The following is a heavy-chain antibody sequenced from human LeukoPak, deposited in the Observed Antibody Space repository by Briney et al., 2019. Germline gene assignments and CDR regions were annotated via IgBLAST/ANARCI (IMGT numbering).Heavy chain of an antibody. CDR2: ISSDGSTT. Sequence: GGSLRLSCAASGFTFSIAWMSWVRQAPGKGLVWVSHISSDGSTTNYADSVKGRFTISRDNAKNTLFLQMNSLRAEDTAVYYCARDRGGGCDYWGQGTLVTVSS. CDR3: ARDRGGGCDY. CDR1: GFTFSIAW. D-gene: IGHD6-19*01. J-gene: IGHJ4*02. V-gene: IGHV3-74*01.